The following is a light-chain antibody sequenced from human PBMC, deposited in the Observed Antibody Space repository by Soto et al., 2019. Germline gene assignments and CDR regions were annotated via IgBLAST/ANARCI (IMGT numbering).Light chain of an antibody. V-gene: IGLV2-11*01. J-gene: IGLJ1*01. Sequence: QSALTQPRSVSGSPGQSVTISCTGTSSDVGGYNYVSWYQQHPGKAPKLMIYDVSKRPSGVPDRFSGYKSGNTASLTISGLQAEDEDDYYCCSYAGSYPYVFGTGTKLTVL. CDR1: SSDVGGYNY. CDR2: DVS. CDR3: CSYAGSYPYV.